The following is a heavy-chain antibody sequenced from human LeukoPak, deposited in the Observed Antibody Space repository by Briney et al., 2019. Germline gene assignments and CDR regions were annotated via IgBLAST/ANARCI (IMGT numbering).Heavy chain of an antibody. Sequence: GGSLRLSCAASGFTFSGSAMHWVRQASGKGLEWVGRIRSKANSYATAYAASVKGRFTISRDDSKNTAYLQMNSLKTEDTAVYYCTRQYMVRGVTRFRAWFDPWGQGTLVTVSS. V-gene: IGHV3-73*01. D-gene: IGHD3-10*01. J-gene: IGHJ5*02. CDR3: TRQYMVRGVTRFRAWFDP. CDR2: IRSKANSYAT. CDR1: GFTFSGSA.